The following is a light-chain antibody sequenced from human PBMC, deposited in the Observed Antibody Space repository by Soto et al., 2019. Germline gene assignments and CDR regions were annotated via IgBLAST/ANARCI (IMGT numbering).Light chain of an antibody. CDR1: QSVSSSF. J-gene: IGKJ1*01. CDR2: GAS. CDR3: QQYYNSPWT. V-gene: IGKV3-20*01. Sequence: EIVLTQSPGTLSLSPGERATLSCRASQSVSSSFLAWYQQKPGQAPRLLIYGASSRATGIPDRFSGSGSGTAFTLTISSLEPEDFAVYYCQQYYNSPWTFGQGTKVEIK.